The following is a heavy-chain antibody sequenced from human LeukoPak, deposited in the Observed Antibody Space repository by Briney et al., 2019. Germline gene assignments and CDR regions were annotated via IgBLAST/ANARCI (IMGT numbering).Heavy chain of an antibody. J-gene: IGHJ4*02. D-gene: IGHD3-10*01. CDR3: ARGRPNYYGSGSYYKYYFDY. Sequence: SETLYLTCAVYGGSFSGYYWSWIRQPPGKGLEWIGEINHSGSTNYNPSLKSRVTISVDTSKNQFSLKLSSVTAADTAVYYCARGRPNYYGSGSYYKYYFDYWGQGTLVTVSS. V-gene: IGHV4-34*01. CDR2: INHSGST. CDR1: GGSFSGYY.